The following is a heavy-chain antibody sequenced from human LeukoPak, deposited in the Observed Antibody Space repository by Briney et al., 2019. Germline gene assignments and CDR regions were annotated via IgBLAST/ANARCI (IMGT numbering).Heavy chain of an antibody. V-gene: IGHV4-30-2*01. D-gene: IGHD3-22*01. J-gene: IGHJ4*02. CDR3: ARVEHYYDSSGYHTAFDY. CDR2: IYHSGST. CDR1: GGSISSGGYS. Sequence: PSETLSLTCAVSGGSISSGGYSWSWIRQPPGKGLEWIGYIYHSGSTYYNPSLKSRVTISVDRSKNQFSLKLSSVTAADTAVYYCARVEHYYDSSGYHTAFDYWGQGTRVTVSS.